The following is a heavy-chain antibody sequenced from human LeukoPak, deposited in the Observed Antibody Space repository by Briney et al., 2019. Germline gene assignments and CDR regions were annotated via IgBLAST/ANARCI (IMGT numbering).Heavy chain of an antibody. CDR2: INSDGSDI. V-gene: IGHV3-74*01. CDR1: GFTVSNYF. D-gene: IGHD6-13*01. J-gene: IGHJ5*02. CDR3: ARHIAAAAFDP. Sequence: GGSLRLSCAASGFTVSNYFMHWVRQGPGKGLVWVSRINSDGSDINYADSVKGRFTISRDNAKNTLYLQMNSLRDEDTAVYYCARHIAAAAFDPWGQGTLVTVSS.